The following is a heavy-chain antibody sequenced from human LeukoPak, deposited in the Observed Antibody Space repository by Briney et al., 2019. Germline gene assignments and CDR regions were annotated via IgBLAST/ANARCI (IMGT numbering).Heavy chain of an antibody. J-gene: IGHJ2*01. CDR2: ITDIGGTT. D-gene: IGHD4-23*01. CDR1: GFTFSNYA. Sequence: GGSLRLSCAASGFTFSNYAMTWVRQAPGKGLEWVSSITDIGGTTYHADSVKGRFLISRDNSKNTLYLHMNSLRAEDTAVYSCAQNQVATPEWYFELRGRGTLVTVSS. CDR3: AQNQVATPEWYFEL. V-gene: IGHV3-23*01.